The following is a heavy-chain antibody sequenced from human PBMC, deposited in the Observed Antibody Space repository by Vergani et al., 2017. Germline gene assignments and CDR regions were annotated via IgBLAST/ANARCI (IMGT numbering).Heavy chain of an antibody. V-gene: IGHV3-23*01. Sequence: EVHLLESGGGQVEGGGSLRLFCVASGSTFSNSAMSWVRQTSGKGRGWVSAISGHGDRTYYADTVKGRFTISRDNSKNTVYLQMNSLKAEDRATYYCARKERSNTSPFVGDWGQGTLVTV. CDR3: ARKERSNTSPFVGD. CDR2: ISGHGDRT. D-gene: IGHD2/OR15-2a*01. J-gene: IGHJ4*02. CDR1: GSTFSNSA.